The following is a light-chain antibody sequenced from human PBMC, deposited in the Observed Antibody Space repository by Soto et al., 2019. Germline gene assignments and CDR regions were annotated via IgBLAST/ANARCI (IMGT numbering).Light chain of an antibody. V-gene: IGLV2-14*01. Sequence: QSVLTQPASVSGSPGQSITISSTGTSSDVGGYNYVSWYQQYPGKAPKLMIYGVTNRPSGVSNRFSGSKTGNTASLTISGLQAEDEAYYYCFSHRSGDSHVFGTGTKVTVL. J-gene: IGLJ1*01. CDR2: GVT. CDR3: FSHRSGDSHV. CDR1: SSDVGGYNY.